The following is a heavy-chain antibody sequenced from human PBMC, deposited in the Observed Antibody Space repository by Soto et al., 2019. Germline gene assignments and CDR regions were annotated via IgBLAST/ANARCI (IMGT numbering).Heavy chain of an antibody. Sequence: SETLSLTCSVSGASISSDSWIWIRQPPGKGLQWIGYVYYSGSTNYDPSLKSRVTIAVDTSKNQLSLNLTSVTAADTAVYYCGRLFCTTVSCYVNMWGRGTLVTVSS. CDR2: VYYSGST. D-gene: IGHD2-2*01. CDR1: GASISSDS. CDR3: GRLFCTTVSCYVNM. J-gene: IGHJ4*02. V-gene: IGHV4-59*01.